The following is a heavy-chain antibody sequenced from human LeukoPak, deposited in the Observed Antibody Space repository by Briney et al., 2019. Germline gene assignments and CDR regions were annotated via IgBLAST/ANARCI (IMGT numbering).Heavy chain of an antibody. CDR3: VKGGHKLAIQNTHYYYGLDV. D-gene: IGHD2/OR15-2a*01. CDR1: GVTPSDHW. J-gene: IGHJ6*02. Sequence: PGGTLRLSCVASGVTPSDHWMFWVRQGPGRGLAHGSRIESDASRTTYADSLKGRFTISRDDAKNTTYLKMNSLRGEDTAVYYCVKGGHKLAIQNTHYYYGLDVWGQGTTVAVSS. V-gene: IGHV3-74*03. CDR2: IESDASRT.